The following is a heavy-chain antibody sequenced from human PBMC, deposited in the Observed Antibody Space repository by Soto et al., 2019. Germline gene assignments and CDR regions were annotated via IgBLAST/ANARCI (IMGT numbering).Heavy chain of an antibody. D-gene: IGHD3-22*01. J-gene: IGHJ4*02. CDR2: INSDGSST. CDR3: ARGGFYYDSSGYYYSFDY. CDR1: GFTFSSYW. V-gene: IGHV3-74*01. Sequence: GGSLRLSCAASGFTFSSYWMHWVRQAPGKGLVWVSRINSDGSSTSYADSVKGRFTTSRDNAKNTQYLQMNSLRAEDTAVYYCARGGFYYDSSGYYYSFDYWGQGTLVTVSS.